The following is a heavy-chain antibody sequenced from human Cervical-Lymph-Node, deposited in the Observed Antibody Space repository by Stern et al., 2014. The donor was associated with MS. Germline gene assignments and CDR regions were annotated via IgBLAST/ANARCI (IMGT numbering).Heavy chain of an antibody. V-gene: IGHV1-69*01. CDR3: ARDRNGEGVMAY. CDR1: GGSLKTYA. D-gene: IGHD3-16*01. J-gene: IGHJ4*02. Sequence: QVQLVQSGPEVKKPGSSVKVSCKASGGSLKTYAITWVRQAPGQGPEWMGGTIPMFASTNIAQRFQGRVTITADESANTAYMERRSLRTEDTAVYYCARDRNGEGVMAYWGQGTLVTVSS. CDR2: TIPMFAST.